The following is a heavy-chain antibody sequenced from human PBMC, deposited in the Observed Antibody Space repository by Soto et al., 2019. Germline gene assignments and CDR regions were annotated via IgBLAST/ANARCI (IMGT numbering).Heavy chain of an antibody. CDR3: ARDRGGYGPPDV. CDR2: ISGTSGYT. CDR1: VFSFSYSY. V-gene: IGHV3-11*06. J-gene: IGHJ6*02. D-gene: IGHD3-10*01. Sequence: LILSFSASVFSFSYSYMRWVRQAPGKGLEWVSYISGTSGYTGYADSVKGRFTISRDNAKNSLYLQMNSLRVEDTAVYYCARDRGGYGPPDVWGQGTTVTVSS.